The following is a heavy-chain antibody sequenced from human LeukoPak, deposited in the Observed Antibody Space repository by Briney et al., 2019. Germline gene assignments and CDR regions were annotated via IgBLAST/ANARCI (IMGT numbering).Heavy chain of an antibody. D-gene: IGHD2-15*01. CDR3: ARDLRYCSGGSCDAFDI. CDR2: ISYDGSNK. J-gene: IGHJ3*02. V-gene: IGHV3-30-3*01. Sequence: PGGSLRLSCVASGLNFNSHTMKWVRQAPGKGLEWVAVISYDGSNKYYADSVKGRFTISRDNSKNTLYLQMNSLRAEDTAVYYCARDLRYCSGGSCDAFDIWGQGTMVTVSS. CDR1: GLNFNSHT.